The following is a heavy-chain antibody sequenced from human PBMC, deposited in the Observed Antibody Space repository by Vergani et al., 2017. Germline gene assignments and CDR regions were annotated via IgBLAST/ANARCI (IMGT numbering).Heavy chain of an antibody. D-gene: IGHD2-2*02. Sequence: EVQLVQSGAEVKKPGESLKISCKASGYSFTSYWIGWVRQRPGKGLEWMGIIYPGDSDTRYSPSFQGQVTISADKSISTAYLQWSSLKAADTAMYYCVRRGRGYCSSSSCYIIDYWSQGTLVTVSS. CDR1: GYSFTSYW. CDR2: IYPGDSDT. J-gene: IGHJ4*02. V-gene: IGHV5-51*03. CDR3: VRRGRGYCSSSSCYIIDY.